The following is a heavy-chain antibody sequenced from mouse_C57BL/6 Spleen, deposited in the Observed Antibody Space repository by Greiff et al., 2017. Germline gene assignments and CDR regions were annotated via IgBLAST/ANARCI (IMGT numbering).Heavy chain of an antibody. D-gene: IGHD4-1*01. CDR2: IYPRSGNT. CDR3: AKEERNWAVGDS. J-gene: IGHJ2*01. V-gene: IGHV1-81*01. Sequence: QVQLQQSGAELARPGASVKLSCKASGYTFTSYGISWVKQRTGQGLEWIGEIYPRSGNTYYNEKFKGKATLTADKSSSTAYMELRSLTSEDSAVYFCAKEERNWAVGDSWGPGTTLPVSS. CDR1: GYTFTSYG.